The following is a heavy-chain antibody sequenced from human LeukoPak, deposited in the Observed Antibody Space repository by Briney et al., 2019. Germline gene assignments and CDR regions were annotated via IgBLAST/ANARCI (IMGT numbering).Heavy chain of an antibody. Sequence: PGGSLRLSCVASGFTFRSYWMHWVRQAPGKGLEWVSAISGSGGSTYYADSVEGRFTISRDNSKNTLYLQMNSLRAEDTAVYYCAKAPGFLSSVASYYFDYWGQGTLVTVSS. CDR1: GFTFRSYW. V-gene: IGHV3-23*01. J-gene: IGHJ4*02. D-gene: IGHD1-26*01. CDR2: ISGSGGST. CDR3: AKAPGFLSSVASYYFDY.